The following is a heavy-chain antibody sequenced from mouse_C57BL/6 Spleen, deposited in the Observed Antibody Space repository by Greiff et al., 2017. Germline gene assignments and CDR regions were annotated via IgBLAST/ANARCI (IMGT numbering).Heavy chain of an antibody. CDR3: AKGDVPTGDFAY. CDR1: GYTFTSYW. J-gene: IGHJ3*01. V-gene: IGHV1-61*01. Sequence: QVQLQQPGAELVRPGSSVKLSCKASGYTFTSYWMDWVKQRPGQGLEWIGNIYPSDSETHYNQKFKDKATLPVDKSSSTAYMQLSSLTSEDSAVXYCAKGDVPTGDFAYWGQGTLVTVSA. CDR2: IYPSDSET. D-gene: IGHD2-10*01.